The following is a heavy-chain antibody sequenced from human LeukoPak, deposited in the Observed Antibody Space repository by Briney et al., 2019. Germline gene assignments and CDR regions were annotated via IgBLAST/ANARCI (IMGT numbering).Heavy chain of an antibody. V-gene: IGHV3-23*01. J-gene: IGHJ3*02. CDR3: AKDWSGYCSSTSCPSDAFDI. Sequence: GGSLRLSCAASGFTFSSYAMSWVRQAPGKGLEWVSAISGSGGSTYYADSVKGRFTISRDNSKNTLCLQMNSLRAEDTALYYCAKDWSGYCSSTSCPSDAFDIWGQGTMVTVSS. CDR2: ISGSGGST. D-gene: IGHD2-2*03. CDR1: GFTFSSYA.